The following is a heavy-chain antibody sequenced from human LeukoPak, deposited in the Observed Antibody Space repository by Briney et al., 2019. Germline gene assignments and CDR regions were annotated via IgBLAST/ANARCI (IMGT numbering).Heavy chain of an antibody. D-gene: IGHD2-8*01. CDR3: ARARGYCTNGVCRPPKYGMDV. Sequence: GGSLRLSCAASGFTFSSNYMSWVRQAPGKGLEWVSVIYSGGSTYYSDSVKGGFTISRDNSKNPLYLQMNSLRAEDTAVYYCARARGYCTNGVCRPPKYGMDVWGQGTTVTVSS. V-gene: IGHV3-53*01. J-gene: IGHJ6*02. CDR1: GFTFSSNY. CDR2: IYSGGST.